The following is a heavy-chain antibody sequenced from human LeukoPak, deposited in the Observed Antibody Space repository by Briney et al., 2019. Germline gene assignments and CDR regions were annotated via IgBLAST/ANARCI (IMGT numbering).Heavy chain of an antibody. J-gene: IGHJ4*02. D-gene: IGHD2-21*01. CDR3: AKGGKGFPLGLRFDS. Sequence: SETLSLTCSVGGGSIITYYWTWIRQPPGGGLEGSGYIYYSGRPNYNPSLKSRATLSVDTSKNQFSLKLTSLTAADTAVYYCAKGGKGFPLGLRFDSWGQGTLVSVSS. CDR1: GGSIITYY. CDR2: IYYSGRP. V-gene: IGHV4-59*13.